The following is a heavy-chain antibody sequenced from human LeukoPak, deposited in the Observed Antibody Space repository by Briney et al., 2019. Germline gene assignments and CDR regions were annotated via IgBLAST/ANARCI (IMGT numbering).Heavy chain of an antibody. V-gene: IGHV3-11*01. CDR3: AREATVTTPYFDY. D-gene: IGHD4-17*01. Sequence: PGGSPRLSCAASGFTFSDYYMSWIRQAPGKGLEWVSYISSSGSTIYYADSVKGRFTISRDNAKNSLYLQMNSLRAEDTAVYYCAREATVTTPYFDYWGQGTLVTVSS. CDR1: GFTFSDYY. J-gene: IGHJ4*02. CDR2: ISSSGSTI.